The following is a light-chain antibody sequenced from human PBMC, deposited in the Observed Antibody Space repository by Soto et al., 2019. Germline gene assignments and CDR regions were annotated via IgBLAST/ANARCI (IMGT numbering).Light chain of an antibody. CDR2: DNT. V-gene: IGLV1-51*01. J-gene: IGLJ1*01. CDR3: GQWASSMSAYV. Sequence: QSVLTQPPSGSSAPGQNVTISCFGSSSNIGNNYVSWYQQLPGTAPKLRIYDNTQRPSGIPDRFSASKSGTSATLAITGVKDGGEGDYYCGQWASSMSAYVFGTGSKGTVL. CDR1: SSNIGNNY.